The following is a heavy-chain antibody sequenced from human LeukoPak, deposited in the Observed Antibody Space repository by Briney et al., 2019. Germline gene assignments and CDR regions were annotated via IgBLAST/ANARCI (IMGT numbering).Heavy chain of an antibody. J-gene: IGHJ6*02. CDR2: IYYSGST. D-gene: IGHD2-15*01. CDR3: GRSIGYCTGGSCSYGMDV. Sequence: SETLSLTCTVSGGSISGSTSYWGWIRQPPGKGLEWIGTIYYSGSTFYAPSLASRVTISVDTSKNQFSLKLSSVTAADTAVYYCGRSIGYCTGGSCSYGMDVWGQGTTVTVSS. V-gene: IGHV4-39*01. CDR1: GGSISGSTSY.